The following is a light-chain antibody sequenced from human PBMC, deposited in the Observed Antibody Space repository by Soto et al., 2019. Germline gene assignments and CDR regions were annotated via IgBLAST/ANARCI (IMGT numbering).Light chain of an antibody. V-gene: IGLV1-44*01. CDR2: SDN. Sequence: QSVLTQPPSASGTPGQRVTISCSGSSSNIGSNTVNWYQQLPGTAPKLLIHSDNRRPSGVPDRFSGSKSGTSASLAISGLHSEDEADYYCAAWDDSLNGVVFGGGTKLTVL. CDR3: AAWDDSLNGVV. J-gene: IGLJ2*01. CDR1: SSNIGSNT.